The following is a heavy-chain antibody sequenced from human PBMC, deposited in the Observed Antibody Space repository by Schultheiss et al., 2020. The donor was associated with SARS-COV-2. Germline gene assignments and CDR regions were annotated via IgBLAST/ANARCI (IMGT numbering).Heavy chain of an antibody. Sequence: GESLKISCAASGFTFSSYAMHWVRQAPGKGLEWLAVISYDGSNKYYADSVKGRFTISRDNAKNTLYLQMHSLRAEDTAVYYCVRDRSWWTPYNCFDLWGRGTLVTVSS. CDR1: GFTFSSYA. CDR2: ISYDGSNK. D-gene: IGHD2-15*01. V-gene: IGHV3-30-3*01. J-gene: IGHJ5*02. CDR3: VRDRSWWTPYNCFDL.